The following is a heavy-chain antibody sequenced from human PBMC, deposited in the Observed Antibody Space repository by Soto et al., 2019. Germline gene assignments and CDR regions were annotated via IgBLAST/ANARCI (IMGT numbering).Heavy chain of an antibody. CDR1: GFTFSSYS. CDR3: AREKTLNGVSRDYGMDV. J-gene: IGHJ6*02. D-gene: IGHD7-27*01. Sequence: EVQLVESGGGLVKPGGSLRLSCAASGFTFSSYSMNWVRQAPGKGLEWVSSISSSSSYIYYADSVKGRFTISRDNAKNSLYLQMNSLRAEDTAVYYCAREKTLNGVSRDYGMDVWGQGTTVTVSS. CDR2: ISSSSSYI. V-gene: IGHV3-21*01.